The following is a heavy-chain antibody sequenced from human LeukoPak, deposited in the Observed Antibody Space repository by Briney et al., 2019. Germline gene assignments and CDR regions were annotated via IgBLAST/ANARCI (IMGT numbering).Heavy chain of an antibody. J-gene: IGHJ6*02. V-gene: IGHV1-69*04. D-gene: IGHD2-2*02. CDR2: IIPILGIA. CDR1: GGTFSSYA. Sequence: GASVKVSCKASGGTFSSYAITWVRQAPGQGLEWMGRIIPILGIATYAQKFQGRVTITADKSTSTAYMELSSLRSEDTAVYYWARVQGCSSTSCHNYYYGMDVWGQGTTVTVSS. CDR3: ARVQGCSSTSCHNYYYGMDV.